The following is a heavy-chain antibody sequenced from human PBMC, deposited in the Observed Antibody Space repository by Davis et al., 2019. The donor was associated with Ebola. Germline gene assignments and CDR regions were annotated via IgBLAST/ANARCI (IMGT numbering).Heavy chain of an antibody. CDR2: ITPSGGVT. V-gene: IGHV3-74*01. Sequence: GESLKISCAASGFTFNTYTMHWVRQAPGKGLVWVSGITPSGGVTTYADSVKGRFTISRDNAQNSLYLQMNSLRADDTAVYYCAREKYISSWYVTGFDYWGQGTLVTVSS. J-gene: IGHJ4*02. CDR1: GFTFNTYT. D-gene: IGHD6-13*01. CDR3: AREKYISSWYVTGFDY.